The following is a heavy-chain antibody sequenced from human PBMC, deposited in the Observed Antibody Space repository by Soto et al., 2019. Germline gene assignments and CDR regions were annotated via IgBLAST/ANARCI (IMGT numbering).Heavy chain of an antibody. J-gene: IGHJ4*02. CDR2: IYYSGST. V-gene: IGHV4-59*08. Sequence: SETLSLTCTVSGGSISSYYWSWIRQPPGKGLEWIGYIYYSGSTNYNPSLKSRVTISVDTSKNQFSLKLSSVTAADTAVYYCARLTQGWYFDYWGQGTLVTVPQ. CDR1: GGSISSYY. D-gene: IGHD2-21*02. CDR3: ARLTQGWYFDY.